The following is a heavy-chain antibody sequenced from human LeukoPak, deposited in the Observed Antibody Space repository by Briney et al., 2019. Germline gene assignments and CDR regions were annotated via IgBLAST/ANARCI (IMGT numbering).Heavy chain of an antibody. CDR2: ISSSSSTI. Sequence: GGSLRLSCAASGFTFSSYSMNWVRQAPGKGLEWVSYISSSSSTIYYADSVKGRFTISRDNAKNSPYLQMNSLRAEDTAVYYCARARGYYYYMDVWGKGTTVTVSS. CDR3: ARARGYYYYMDV. V-gene: IGHV3-48*01. CDR1: GFTFSSYS. J-gene: IGHJ6*03.